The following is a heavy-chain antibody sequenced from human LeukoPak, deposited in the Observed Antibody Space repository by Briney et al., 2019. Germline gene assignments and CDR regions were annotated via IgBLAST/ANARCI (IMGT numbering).Heavy chain of an antibody. CDR3: AKDLVVPAAIPNAFDI. J-gene: IGHJ3*02. Sequence: GGSLRLSCAASGFTFDTYNFNWVRQAPGKGLEWVSAISGSGGSTYYADSVKGRFTISRDNSKNTLYLQMNSLRAEDTAVYYCAKDLVVPAAIPNAFDIWGQGTMVTVSS. CDR1: GFTFDTYN. V-gene: IGHV3-23*01. CDR2: ISGSGGST. D-gene: IGHD2-2*01.